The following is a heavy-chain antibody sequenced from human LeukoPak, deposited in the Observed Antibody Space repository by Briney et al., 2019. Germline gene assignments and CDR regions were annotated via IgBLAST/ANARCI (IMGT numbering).Heavy chain of an antibody. V-gene: IGHV4-39*02. D-gene: IGHD3-3*01. CDR1: GGSISSSSYY. Sequence: PSETLSLTCTVSGGSISSSSYYWGWIRQPPGKGLEWIGSIYYSGSTYYNPSLKSRVTISVDTSKNQFSLRLNSVTATDTAVYYCARERNDFWGGRHSVYFYYYMDVWGEEAAVTVSS. CDR3: ARERNDFWGGRHSVYFYYYMDV. CDR2: IYYSGST. J-gene: IGHJ6*03.